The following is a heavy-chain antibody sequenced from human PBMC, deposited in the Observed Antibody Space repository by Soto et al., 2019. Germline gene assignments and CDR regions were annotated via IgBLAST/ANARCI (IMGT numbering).Heavy chain of an antibody. CDR3: AREIVEVYDILTDSLSRWFDP. J-gene: IGHJ5*02. CDR2: IYYSGST. V-gene: IGHV4-59*01. CDR1: GGSISSYY. Sequence: SETLSLTCTVSGGSISSYYWSWIRQPPGKGLEWIGYIYYSGSTNYNPSLKSRVTISVDTSENQFSLKLSSVTAADTAVYYCAREIVEVYDILTDSLSRWFDPWGQGTLVTVSS. D-gene: IGHD3-9*01.